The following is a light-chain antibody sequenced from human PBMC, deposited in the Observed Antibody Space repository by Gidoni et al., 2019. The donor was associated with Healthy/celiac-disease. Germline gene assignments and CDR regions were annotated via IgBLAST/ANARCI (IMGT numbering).Light chain of an antibody. J-gene: IGKJ4*01. CDR3: KQYGSSRLT. V-gene: IGKV3-20*01. Sequence: EIVLPQSPGTLSLSPGERATLSCRARQSVSSIYLAWYQQKPGQAPRLLIYGASSRATGIPDRFSGSGSGTDFTLTISRLEPEDVAVYYCKQYGSSRLTFGGGTKVEIK. CDR1: QSVSSIY. CDR2: GAS.